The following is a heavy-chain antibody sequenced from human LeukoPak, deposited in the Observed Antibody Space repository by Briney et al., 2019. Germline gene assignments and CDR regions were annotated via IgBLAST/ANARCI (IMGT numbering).Heavy chain of an antibody. V-gene: IGHV3-11*05. CDR2: IGGSGADT. CDR3: GKGSGGSPYSSLDY. D-gene: IGHD2-15*01. J-gene: IGHJ4*02. Sequence: GGSLRLSCAASGFTFSDCYMSWFRQAPGKGLEWLSYIGGSGADTNYADSVKGRFTTSRDNAKRSLYLQMNSLRAEDTAVYYCGKGSGGSPYSSLDYWGQGTLVTVSS. CDR1: GFTFSDCY.